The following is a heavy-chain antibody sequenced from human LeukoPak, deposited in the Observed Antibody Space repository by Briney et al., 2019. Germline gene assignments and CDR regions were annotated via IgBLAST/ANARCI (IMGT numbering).Heavy chain of an antibody. Sequence: SETLSLTCTVSGGSISSYYWSWIRQPPGKGLEWFGYIYYSGSTNYNPSLKSRVTISVDTSKNQFSLKLSSVTAADTAVYYCATRYSSSWDDAFDIWGQGTMVTVSS. D-gene: IGHD6-13*01. CDR2: IYYSGST. CDR1: GGSISSYY. CDR3: ATRYSSSWDDAFDI. V-gene: IGHV4-59*01. J-gene: IGHJ3*02.